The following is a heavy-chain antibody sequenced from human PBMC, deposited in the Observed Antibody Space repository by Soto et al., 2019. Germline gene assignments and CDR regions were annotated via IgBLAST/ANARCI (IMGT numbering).Heavy chain of an antibody. CDR1: GFTFGDYA. Sequence: GGSLRLSCTASGFTFGDYAMSWFRQAPGKGLEWVGFIRSKAYGGTTEYAASVKGRFTISRDDSKSIAYLQMNSLKTEDTAVYYCTRDLSFVDTLLWLSSPYYYGMDVWGQGTTVTVSS. CDR2: IRSKAYGGTT. V-gene: IGHV3-49*03. D-gene: IGHD3-10*01. J-gene: IGHJ6*02. CDR3: TRDLSFVDTLLWLSSPYYYGMDV.